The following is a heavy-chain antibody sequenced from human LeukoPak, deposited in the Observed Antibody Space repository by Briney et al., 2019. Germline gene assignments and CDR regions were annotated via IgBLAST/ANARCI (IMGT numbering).Heavy chain of an antibody. V-gene: IGHV4-39*07. D-gene: IGHD2-8*01. CDR1: GGSISSSSYY. CDR2: IYYSGST. CDR3: ARLGYCTNGVCYTLSDAFDI. J-gene: IGHJ3*02. Sequence: KPSETLSLTCTVSGGSISSSSYYWGWIRQPPGKGLEWIGSIYYSGSTYYNPSLKSRVTISVDTSKNQFSLKLSSVTAADTAVYYCARLGYCTNGVCYTLSDAFDIWGQGTMVTVSS.